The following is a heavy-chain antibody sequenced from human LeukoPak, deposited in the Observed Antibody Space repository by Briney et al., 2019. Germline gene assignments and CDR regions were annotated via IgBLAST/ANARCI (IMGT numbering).Heavy chain of an antibody. D-gene: IGHD6-19*01. V-gene: IGHV3-30*02. CDR1: GFIFNKNG. Sequence: PGGSLRLSCVTSGFIFNKNGMHWVRQAPGKGLGWVSYIRKNGRDQYYADSVKGRFTISRDDSKNTVHLQITNLRSEDTAAYYCAKDWQWSQDYWGQGTLITVSS. CDR3: AKDWQWSQDY. CDR2: IRKNGRDQ. J-gene: IGHJ4*02.